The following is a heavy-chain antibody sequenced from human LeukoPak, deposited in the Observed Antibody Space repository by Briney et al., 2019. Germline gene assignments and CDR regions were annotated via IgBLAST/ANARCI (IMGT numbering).Heavy chain of an antibody. CDR3: ARPGSGGDLDM. V-gene: IGHV3-53*01. J-gene: IGHJ3*02. D-gene: IGHD2-15*01. Sequence: GGSLRLPCAASGFTVSSNYMSWVRQAPGKGLEWVSVIFSGGTTYYADSVKGRFTISRDNAKSTVYLQMNSLRAEDTAVYYCARPGSGGDLDMWGQGTMVTVSS. CDR2: IFSGGTT. CDR1: GFTVSSNY.